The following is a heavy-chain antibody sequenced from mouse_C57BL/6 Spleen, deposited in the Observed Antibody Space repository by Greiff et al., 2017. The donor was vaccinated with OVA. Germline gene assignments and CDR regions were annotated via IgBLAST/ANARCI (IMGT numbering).Heavy chain of an antibody. CDR3: AKGGNWDGSFDY. J-gene: IGHJ2*01. V-gene: IGHV5-17*01. CDR2: ISSGSSTI. Sequence: EVLLVESGGGLVKPGGSLKLSCAASGFTFSDYGMHWVRQAPEKGLEWVAYISSGSSTIYYADTVKGRFTISRDNATNTLFLQMTSLRSEDTAMYYCAKGGNWDGSFDYWGQGTTLTVSS. D-gene: IGHD4-1*01. CDR1: GFTFSDYG.